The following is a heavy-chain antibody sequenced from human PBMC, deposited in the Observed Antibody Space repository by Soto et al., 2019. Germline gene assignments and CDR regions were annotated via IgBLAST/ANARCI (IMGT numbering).Heavy chain of an antibody. V-gene: IGHV4-39*01. CDR1: GGSISSSSYY. J-gene: IGHJ5*02. D-gene: IGHD2-2*01. CDR2: IYYSGST. Sequence: QLQLQESGPGLVKPSETLSLTCTVSGGSISSSSYYWGWIRQPPGKGLEWIGSIYYSGSTYYNPSLKSRVTISVATSKNQFSLKLSSVTAADTAVYYCARQDCSSTSCYLVSDWFDPWGQGTLVTVSS. CDR3: ARQDCSSTSCYLVSDWFDP.